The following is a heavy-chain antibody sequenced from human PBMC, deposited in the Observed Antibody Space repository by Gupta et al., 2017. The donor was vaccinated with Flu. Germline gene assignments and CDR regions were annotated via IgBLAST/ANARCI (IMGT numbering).Heavy chain of an antibody. J-gene: IGHJ4*02. Sequence: EVQLVESGGGLVKPGGSLRLSCAASVLTFSSYSMNWVRQAPGKGLEWVSSISSSSSYIYYADSVKGRFTISRDNAKNSLYLQMNSLRAEDTAVYYCARDRGDIVLMVYAYYFDYWGQGTLVTVSS. V-gene: IGHV3-21*01. CDR3: ARDRGDIVLMVYAYYFDY. CDR2: ISSSSSYI. D-gene: IGHD2-8*01. CDR1: VLTFSSYS.